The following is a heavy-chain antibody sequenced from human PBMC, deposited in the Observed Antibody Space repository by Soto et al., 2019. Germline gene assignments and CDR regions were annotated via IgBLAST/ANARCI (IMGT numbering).Heavy chain of an antibody. Sequence: QVQLVQSGAEVKKPGSSVKVSCKASGGTFSSYAISWVRQAPGQGLEWMGGIIPIFGTANYAQKFQGRVTITADESTSTAYMELSSLRSEDTAVYYCARTAVAGQGYYYYGMDVWGQGTTVTVSS. CDR1: GGTFSSYA. CDR3: ARTAVAGQGYYYYGMDV. CDR2: IIPIFGTA. V-gene: IGHV1-69*12. D-gene: IGHD6-19*01. J-gene: IGHJ6*02.